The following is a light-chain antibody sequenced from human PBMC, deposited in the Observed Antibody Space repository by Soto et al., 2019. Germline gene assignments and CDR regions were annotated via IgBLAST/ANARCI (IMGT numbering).Light chain of an antibody. V-gene: IGKV3-11*01. CDR2: DAS. J-gene: IGKJ4*01. CDR1: QSVSSY. CDR3: QQRSNWL. Sequence: EIVLTQSPATLSLSPGERATLSCRASQSVSSYLAWYKQKPGQAPRLLIYDASSRATGIPARFSGSGSGTDFTLTISRLEPEDFAVYYCQQRSNWLFGGGTKVEIK.